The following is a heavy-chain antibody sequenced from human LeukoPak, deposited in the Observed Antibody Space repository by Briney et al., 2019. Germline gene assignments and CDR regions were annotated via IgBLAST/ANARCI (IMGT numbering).Heavy chain of an antibody. CDR1: GGSISSYY. CDR2: IYYSGST. V-gene: IGHV4-59*01. Sequence: SETLSLTCTVSGGSISSYYWSWIRQPPGKGLEWIGYIYYSGSTNYNPSLKSRVTISVDTSKNQFSLKLSSVTAADTAVYYCARGGNKYGSGSYCFDYWGQGTLVTVSS. CDR3: ARGGNKYGSGSYCFDY. D-gene: IGHD3-10*01. J-gene: IGHJ4*02.